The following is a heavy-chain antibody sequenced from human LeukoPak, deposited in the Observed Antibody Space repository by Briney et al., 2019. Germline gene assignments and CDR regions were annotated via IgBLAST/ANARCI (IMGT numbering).Heavy chain of an antibody. CDR2: IIPIFGTA. V-gene: IGHV1-69*13. J-gene: IGHJ6*04. CDR1: GGTFSSYA. D-gene: IGHD3-3*01. CDR3: ARSSPDYDFWSGYPTDV. Sequence: GASVKVSCKASGGTFSSYAISWVRQAPGQGLEWMGGIIPIFGTANYAQKFQGRVTITADESTSTAYMELSSLRSEDTAVYYCARSSPDYDFWSGYPTDVWGKGTRSPSPQ.